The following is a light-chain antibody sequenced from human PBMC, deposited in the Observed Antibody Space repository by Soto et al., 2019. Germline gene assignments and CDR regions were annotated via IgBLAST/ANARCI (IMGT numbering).Light chain of an antibody. Sequence: DIQMTQSPSTLSASVGDRVTITCRASQNINNWLDWYQQKPGKAPKLLIYRASSLENGVPSRFSGRGSGTDFIVTITSLQPDDFATSYCQKYSSDSTVGQGTKVEIK. V-gene: IGKV1-5*03. CDR1: QNINNW. J-gene: IGKJ1*01. CDR3: QKYSSDST. CDR2: RAS.